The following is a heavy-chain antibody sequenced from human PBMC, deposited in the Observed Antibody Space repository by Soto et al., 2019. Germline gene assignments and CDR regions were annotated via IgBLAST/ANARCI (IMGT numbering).Heavy chain of an antibody. J-gene: IGHJ4*02. CDR2: LYHSGST. CDR1: SGSISSSNW. V-gene: IGHV4-4*02. CDR3: ARNYCSGGSGYVRYFDY. Sequence: PSETLSLTCAVSSGSISSSNWWSWVRQPPGKGLEWMGELYHSGSTNYNPSLKSRVTISVNKSKNQFSLKLSSVTAADTAVYYCARNYCSGGSGYVRYFDYWGQGTRVTVSS. D-gene: IGHD2-15*01.